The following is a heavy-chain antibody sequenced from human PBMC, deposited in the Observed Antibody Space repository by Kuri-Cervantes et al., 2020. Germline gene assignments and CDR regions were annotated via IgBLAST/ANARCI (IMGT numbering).Heavy chain of an antibody. V-gene: IGHV3-48*01. CDR3: AKAAPGYGDYGAIPPFDY. Sequence: GESLKISCAASGFTFSSYSMNWVRQAPGKGLEWVSYISSSSSTIYYADSVKGRFTISRDNAKNTLYLQMNSLRAEDTAVYYCAKAAPGYGDYGAIPPFDYWGQGTLVTVSS. CDR1: GFTFSSYS. CDR2: ISSSSSTI. J-gene: IGHJ4*02. D-gene: IGHD4-17*01.